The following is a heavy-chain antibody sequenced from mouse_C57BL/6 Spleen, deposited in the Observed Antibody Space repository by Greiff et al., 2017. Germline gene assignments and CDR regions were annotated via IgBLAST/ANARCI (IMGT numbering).Heavy chain of an antibody. V-gene: IGHV1-18*01. CDR1: GYTFTDYN. Sequence: VQLQQSGPELVKPGASVKIPCKASGYTFTDYNMDWVKQSHGKSLEWIGDINPNNGGTIYNQKFKGKATLTVDKSSSTAYMELRSLTSEDTAVYYCARSPYYGSSSPFAYWGQGTLVTVSA. CDR3: ARSPYYGSSSPFAY. J-gene: IGHJ3*01. D-gene: IGHD1-1*01. CDR2: INPNNGGT.